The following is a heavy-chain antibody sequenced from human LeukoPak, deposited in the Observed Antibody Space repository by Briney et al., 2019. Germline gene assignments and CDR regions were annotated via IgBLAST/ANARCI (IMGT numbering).Heavy chain of an antibody. D-gene: IGHD3-9*01. J-gene: IGHJ5*02. CDR1: GGTFSSYA. Sequence: GASVKVSCKASGGTFSSYAISWVRQAPGQGLEWMGGIIPIFGTANYAQKFQGRVTITADESTSTAYMELSSLRSEDTAMYYCARSILTGFYIRFDPWGQGTLVTVSS. CDR3: ARSILTGFYIRFDP. V-gene: IGHV1-69*13. CDR2: IIPIFGTA.